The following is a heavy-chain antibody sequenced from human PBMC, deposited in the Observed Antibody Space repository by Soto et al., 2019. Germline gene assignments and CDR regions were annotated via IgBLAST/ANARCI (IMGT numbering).Heavy chain of an antibody. CDR1: GGSISSSSYY. D-gene: IGHD3-22*01. CDR3: ARQEYYYDSSGYYSPDAFDI. CDR2: IYYSGST. V-gene: IGHV4-39*01. J-gene: IGHJ3*02. Sequence: TLSLTCTVSGGSISSSSYYWGWIRQPPGKGLEWIGSIYYSGSTYYNPSLKSRVTISVDTSKNQFSLKLSSVTAADTAVYYCARQEYYYDSSGYYSPDAFDIWGQGTMVTVSS.